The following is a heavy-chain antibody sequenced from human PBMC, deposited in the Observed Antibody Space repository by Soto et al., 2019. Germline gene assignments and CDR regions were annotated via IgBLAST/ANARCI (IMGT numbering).Heavy chain of an antibody. J-gene: IGHJ3*02. CDR3: ARGKPLLLWFGGIDAFDI. V-gene: IGHV4-34*01. CDR1: GGSFSGYY. D-gene: IGHD3-10*01. Sequence: SETVSLTCAVYGGSFSGYYWSWIRQPPGKGLEWIGEINHSGSTNYNPSLKSRVTISVDTSKNQFSLKLSSVTAADTAVYYCARGKPLLLWFGGIDAFDIWGQGTMVT. CDR2: INHSGST.